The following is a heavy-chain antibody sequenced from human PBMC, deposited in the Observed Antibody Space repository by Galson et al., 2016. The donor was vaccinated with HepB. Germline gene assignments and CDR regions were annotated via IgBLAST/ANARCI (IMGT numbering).Heavy chain of an antibody. D-gene: IGHD2-15*01. CDR1: GYTFTDYY. J-gene: IGHJ6*03. CDR3: ARWAKVWCSGGSCYSWGYYMDG. Sequence: QSGAEVKKPGESPKISCKASGYTFTDYYMQWVRQAPGQGLERMGWINHNSGGTNYAQKVQGWVTMTRDTSISTAYMELSRLRSDDTAVYYCARWAKVWCSGGSCYSWGYYMDGWGKGTTVTVSS. CDR2: INHNSGGT. V-gene: IGHV1-2*04.